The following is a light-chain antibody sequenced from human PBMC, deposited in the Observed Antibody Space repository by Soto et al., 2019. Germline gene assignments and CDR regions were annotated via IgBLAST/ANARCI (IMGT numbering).Light chain of an antibody. V-gene: IGKV1-5*03. Sequence: DIQMTQSPSTLSASVGDRVTITCRASQSISTWLAWYQQKPGKAPKLLIYKASSLESGVTSRFSGSGSGTEFTFTMSSLQPDDFESYYCQQYNSYQLTFGGGTTGDI. CDR2: KAS. CDR1: QSISTW. CDR3: QQYNSYQLT. J-gene: IGKJ4*01.